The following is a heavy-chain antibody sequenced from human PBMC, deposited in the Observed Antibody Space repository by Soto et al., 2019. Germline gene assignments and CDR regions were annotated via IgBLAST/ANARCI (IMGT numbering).Heavy chain of an antibody. CDR2: MNPNSGNT. J-gene: IGHJ3*02. CDR1: GYTFTSYD. CDR3: AIMWLWRPLGDAFDI. D-gene: IGHD2-21*01. V-gene: IGHV1-8*01. Sequence: GASVKVSCKASGYTFTSYDINWVRQATGQGLEWMGWMNPNSGNTGYAQKFQGRVTMTRNTSISTAYMELSSLRSDDTAVYYCAIMWLWRPLGDAFDIWGQGKTVTVSS.